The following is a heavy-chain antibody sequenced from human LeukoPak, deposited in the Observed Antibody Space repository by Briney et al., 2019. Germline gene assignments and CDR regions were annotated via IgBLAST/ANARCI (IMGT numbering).Heavy chain of an antibody. V-gene: IGHV3-30*02. J-gene: IGHJ4*02. Sequence: GGSLRLSFAASGFMFSNYGMHWVRQAPGKGLEWVALIRFDGNNKYYPDSVKGRFTISRDNSKNTLYLQMNSLRAEDTAVYYCAKEGADGPDFDYWGQGTLVTVSS. CDR1: GFMFSNYG. CDR2: IRFDGNNK. D-gene: IGHD3-16*01. CDR3: AKEGADGPDFDY.